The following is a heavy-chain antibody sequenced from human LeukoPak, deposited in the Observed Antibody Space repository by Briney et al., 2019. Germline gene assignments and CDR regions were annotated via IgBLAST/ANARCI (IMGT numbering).Heavy chain of an antibody. CDR3: ARDRGLTTSGGVGFDY. V-gene: IGHV4-59*01. J-gene: IGHJ4*02. CDR2: IYYSGST. CDR1: GGSISSYY. Sequence: SETLSLTCTVSGGSISSYYWSWIRQPPGKGLEWIAYIYYSGSTNYNPSLKSRVTISVDTSKNQFSLKLSSVTAADTAVYYCARDRGLTTSGGVGFDYWGQGTLVTVSS. D-gene: IGHD3-10*02.